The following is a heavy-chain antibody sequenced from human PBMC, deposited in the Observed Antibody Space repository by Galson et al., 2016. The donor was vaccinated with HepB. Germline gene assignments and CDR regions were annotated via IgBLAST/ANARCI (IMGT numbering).Heavy chain of an antibody. Sequence: SLRLSCAVSGFPVSNYDLNWVRHIPGKGLEWVSAIVPAGPTYYGDSVKGRFTISRDDARNSFHLQIDSLRAEDTAIYYCTRSYCRGGDCYYFDSWGQGTPVTVSS. J-gene: IGHJ4*02. CDR2: IVPAGPT. CDR3: TRSYCRGGDCYYFDS. V-gene: IGHV3-13*01. D-gene: IGHD2-21*02. CDR1: GFPVSNYD.